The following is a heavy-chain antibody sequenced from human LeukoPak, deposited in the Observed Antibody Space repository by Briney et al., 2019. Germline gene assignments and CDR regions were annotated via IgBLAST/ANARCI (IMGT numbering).Heavy chain of an antibody. V-gene: IGHV3-30*04. CDR3: ARDESGDNDAFDI. CDR2: ILYDGRNK. Sequence: GGSLRLSCAASGFTFSGFAMHWVRQAPGKGLQWVAVILYDGRNKYYADSVKGRFTISRGNAKNSLYLQMNSLRVEDTAVYYCARDESGDNDAFDIWGQGTMVTVSS. D-gene: IGHD2-21*01. CDR1: GFTFSGFA. J-gene: IGHJ3*02.